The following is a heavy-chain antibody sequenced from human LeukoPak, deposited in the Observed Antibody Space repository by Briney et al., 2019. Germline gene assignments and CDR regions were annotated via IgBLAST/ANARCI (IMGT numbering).Heavy chain of an antibody. CDR3: ARSYDFWSAFDS. D-gene: IGHD3-3*01. CDR1: GFIFSTYW. J-gene: IGHJ4*02. V-gene: IGHV3-7*01. CDR2: IKYDGSEK. Sequence: GGSLRLSCAASGFIFSTYWMTWVRQAPGKGLEWVATIKYDGSEKFHVDSVRGRFTISRDNAKNSLYLQMNSLRAEDTAVYYCARSYDFWSAFDSWGQGTLVTVSS.